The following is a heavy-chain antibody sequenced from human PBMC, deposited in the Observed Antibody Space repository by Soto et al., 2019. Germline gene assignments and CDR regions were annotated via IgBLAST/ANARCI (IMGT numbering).Heavy chain of an antibody. D-gene: IGHD3-9*01. CDR1: GYTFTSYD. Sequence: GASVKVSCKASGYTFTSYDINWVRQATGQGPEWMGWMNPDSGHTGYARKFRDRISMTRNTSITTAYMELSSLRSEDTAIYYCAARTGYYTSYYYMDVWGKGTTVTVSS. CDR2: MNPDSGHT. CDR3: AARTGYYTSYYYMDV. V-gene: IGHV1-8*01. J-gene: IGHJ6*03.